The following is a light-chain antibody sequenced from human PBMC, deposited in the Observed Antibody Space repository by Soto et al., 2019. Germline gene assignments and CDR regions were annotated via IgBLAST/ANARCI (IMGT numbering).Light chain of an antibody. J-gene: IGKJ1*01. Sequence: DIQMTQSPSSLSASVGDRVTITCRASQSIDTYLNWYQQKPGKAPNLLIFSTSRLQSGFPSRFSGSGSGTSFTLTISSLQPEDFATYYCQQTYRTPLTFGQGTKV. CDR2: STS. V-gene: IGKV1-39*01. CDR3: QQTYRTPLT. CDR1: QSIDTY.